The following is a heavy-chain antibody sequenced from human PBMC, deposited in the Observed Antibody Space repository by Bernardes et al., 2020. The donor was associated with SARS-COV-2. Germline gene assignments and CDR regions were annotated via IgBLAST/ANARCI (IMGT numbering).Heavy chain of an antibody. CDR1: GGSIGTYY. CDR2: IYYSGSS. J-gene: IGHJ4*02. CDR3: ARGRNNGYHWDF. D-gene: IGHD5-12*01. Sequence: SDTLSLTCTVSGGSIGTYYWSWIRQSPGKGLEWIGRIYYSGSSDYNPSLKSRVTISVDTSKNQFSLKLSSVTAADTAVYYCARGRNNGYHWDFWGQGALVTVSS. V-gene: IGHV4-59*07.